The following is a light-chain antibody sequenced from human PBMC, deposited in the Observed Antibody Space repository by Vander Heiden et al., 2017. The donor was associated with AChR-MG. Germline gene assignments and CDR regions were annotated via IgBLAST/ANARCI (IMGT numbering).Light chain of an antibody. CDR1: SSNIGSNY. V-gene: IGLV1-47*01. J-gene: IGLJ2*01. CDR2: RNN. CDR3: AAWDDSLSAHVV. Sequence: HSVLTQPPSASETPGQRVTISCSGSSSNIGSNYVYWYQQRPGTAPNLLIYRNNQRPSGVPDRFSGSKSGTSASLAISGLRSEDEADYYCAAWDDSLSAHVVFGGGTKLTGL.